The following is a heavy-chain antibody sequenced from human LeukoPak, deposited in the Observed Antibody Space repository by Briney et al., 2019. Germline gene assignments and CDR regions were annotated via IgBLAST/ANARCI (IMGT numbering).Heavy chain of an antibody. J-gene: IGHJ3*02. D-gene: IGHD4-17*01. CDR1: GDSFSSHY. CDR3: ARDLVTVTKGFDI. Sequence: PSETLSLTCAVSGDSFSSHYWTWIRQSPGTGPEWIGYISHIGRTNYNPSLKSRVTISIDTSKNQFSLKLRSVTAADTAVYYCARDLVTVTKGFDIWGQGTMVSVSS. CDR2: ISHIGRT. V-gene: IGHV4-59*11.